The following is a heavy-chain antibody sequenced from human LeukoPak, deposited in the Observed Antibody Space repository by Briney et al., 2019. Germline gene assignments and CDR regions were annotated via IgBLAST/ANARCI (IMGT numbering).Heavy chain of an antibody. CDR2: IYYGGST. J-gene: IGHJ3*02. CDR1: GGSISSYY. V-gene: IGHV4-59*01. D-gene: IGHD1-26*01. Sequence: SETLSLTCTVSGGSISSYYWSWIRQPPGRGLEWIGYIYYGGSTNYNPSLKSRVTISVDTSKNQFSLKLSSVTAADTAVYYCARGQLGATDAFDIWGQGTMVTVSS. CDR3: ARGQLGATDAFDI.